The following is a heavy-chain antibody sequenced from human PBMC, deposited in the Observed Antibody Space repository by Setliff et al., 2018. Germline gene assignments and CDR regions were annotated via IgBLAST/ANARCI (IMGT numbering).Heavy chain of an antibody. V-gene: IGHV1-2*02. J-gene: IGHJ4*02. Sequence: GASVKVSCKASGYTFTAYYMHWVRQAPGQGLEWMGWINPGSGATNLAQRFQGRVTMTRDTSISTAYMELSSLRSDDTAVYYCARGAPGRYCSGGSCSYFDYWGQGILVTVSS. D-gene: IGHD2-15*01. CDR1: GYTFTAYY. CDR3: ARGAPGRYCSGGSCSYFDY. CDR2: INPGSGAT.